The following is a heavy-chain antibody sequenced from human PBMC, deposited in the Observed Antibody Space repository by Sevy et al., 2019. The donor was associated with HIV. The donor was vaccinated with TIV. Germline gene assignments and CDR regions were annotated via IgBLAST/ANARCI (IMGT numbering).Heavy chain of an antibody. J-gene: IGHJ6*02. Sequence: SEILSLTCTVSGGSVSSGSYYWSWIRQPPGKGLEWIGYIYYSGSTNYNPSLKSRVTISVDTSKNQFSLKLSSVTAADTAVYYCAREGRYYGMDVWGQGTTVTVSS. CDR3: AREGRYYGMDV. V-gene: IGHV4-61*01. CDR1: GGSVSSGSYY. CDR2: IYYSGST.